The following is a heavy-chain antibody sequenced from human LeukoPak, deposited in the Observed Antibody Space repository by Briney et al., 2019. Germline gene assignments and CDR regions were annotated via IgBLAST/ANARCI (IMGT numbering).Heavy chain of an antibody. V-gene: IGHV1-2*02. CDR3: ARGRSSKSTTQLT. J-gene: IGHJ4*02. CDR1: GYTFTGYY. CDR2: INPNSGGT. Sequence: GASVKVSCKASGYTFTGYYMHWVRQAPGQGLEWMGWINPNSGGTNYVQKFQGRVTMTRDTSISTAYMELSRLRSDDTAVYYCARGRSSKSTTQLTWGQGTLVTVSS. D-gene: IGHD1-1*01.